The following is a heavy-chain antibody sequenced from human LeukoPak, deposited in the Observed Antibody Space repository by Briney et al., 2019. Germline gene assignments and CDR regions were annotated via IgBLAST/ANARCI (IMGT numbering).Heavy chain of an antibody. V-gene: IGHV1-2*02. CDR2: INPNSGGT. CDR3: ASGSGGYSYGDFDY. CDR1: GYTFTGYY. J-gene: IGHJ4*02. Sequence: ASVKVSCKASGYTFTGYYMHWVRQAPGQGLEWMGWINPNSGGTNYAQKFQGRVTMTRDTSISTAYMELSKLRSDDTAVYYCASGSGGYSYGDFDYWGQGTLVTVSS. D-gene: IGHD5-18*01.